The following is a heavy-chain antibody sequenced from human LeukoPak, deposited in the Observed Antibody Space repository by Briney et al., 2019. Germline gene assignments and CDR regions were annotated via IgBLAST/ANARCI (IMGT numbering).Heavy chain of an antibody. V-gene: IGHV3-23*01. D-gene: IGHD1-1*01. CDR1: EFTFSSYA. CDR3: AKSLFASATGTGRAFHI. J-gene: IGHJ3*02. Sequence: GGSLRLSCAASEFTFSSYAMSWVRQAPGKGLEWVSAISGSGGSTYYADSLRGRFTISRDNSKSTLYLQMNGLRAEDTAIFYCAKSLFASATGTGRAFHIWGQGTRVTVSS. CDR2: ISGSGGST.